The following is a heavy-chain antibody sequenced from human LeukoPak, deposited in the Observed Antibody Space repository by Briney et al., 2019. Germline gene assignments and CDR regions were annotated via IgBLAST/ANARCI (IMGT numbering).Heavy chain of an antibody. CDR3: ARDSFTMVRGVYYYGMDV. D-gene: IGHD3-10*01. CDR1: GLTLSSNS. V-gene: IGHV3-48*04. J-gene: IGHJ6*02. Sequence: GGSLRLSCAASGLTLSSNSRNGFRQAPGKGRKGVSSISSSSSTIYYADSVKGRFTISRDNAKNSLYLQMNSLRAEDTAVYYCARDSFTMVRGVYYYGMDVWGQGTTVTVSS. CDR2: ISSSSSTI.